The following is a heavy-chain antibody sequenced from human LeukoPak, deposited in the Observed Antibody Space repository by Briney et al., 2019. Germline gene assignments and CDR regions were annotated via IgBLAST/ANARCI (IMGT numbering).Heavy chain of an antibody. CDR2: ISYSGST. Sequence: PSETLSLTCTVSGGSISSYYWSWIRQPPGKGLEWIGYISYSGSTNYNPSLKSRVTISVDTSKTQFSLKLSSVPAADPAVYYCARGPYNFEYWGQGTLVSVSS. CDR3: ARGPYNFEY. V-gene: IGHV4-59*01. CDR1: GGSISSYY. J-gene: IGHJ4*02. D-gene: IGHD4-11*01.